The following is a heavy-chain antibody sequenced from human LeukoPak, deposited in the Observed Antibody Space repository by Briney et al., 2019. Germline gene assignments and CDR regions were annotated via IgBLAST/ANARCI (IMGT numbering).Heavy chain of an antibody. Sequence: AGGSLRLSCAASGFTFSSYGMHWVRQAPGKGLEWVAVIWSEGNNKYYADSVKGRFTISRDNSKNTLYLQMNSLRDEDTAVYYCARWGSGGPLDYWGQGTLVTVSS. CDR2: IWSEGNNK. J-gene: IGHJ4*02. CDR3: ARWGSGGPLDY. CDR1: GFTFSSYG. V-gene: IGHV3-33*01. D-gene: IGHD4-23*01.